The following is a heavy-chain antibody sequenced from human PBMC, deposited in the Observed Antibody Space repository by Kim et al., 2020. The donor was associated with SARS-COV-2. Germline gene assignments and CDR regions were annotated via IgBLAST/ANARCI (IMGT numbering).Heavy chain of an antibody. CDR1: GFTFGDYY. CDR3: ARFFSWEHHQAVGH. V-gene: IGHV3-11*01. Sequence: GGSLRLSCVASGFTFGDYYLTWIRQAPGKGLEWVSYISSAGTATFYADSVRGRFTISRDNVKNSLFFHMSGLRADDTAVYFCARFFSWEHHQAVGHWGQGTVVRVST. D-gene: IGHD1-26*01. CDR2: ISSAGTAT. J-gene: IGHJ4*02.